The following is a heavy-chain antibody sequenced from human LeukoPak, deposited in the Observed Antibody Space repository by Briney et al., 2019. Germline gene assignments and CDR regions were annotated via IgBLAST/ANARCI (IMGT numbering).Heavy chain of an antibody. V-gene: IGHV1-24*01. D-gene: IGHD6-19*01. J-gene: IGHJ5*02. CDR1: GYTLTELS. Sequence: ASVKVSCKVSGYTLTELSMHWVRQAPGKGLEWMGGFDPEDGETIYAQKFQGRVTMTEDTSTDTAYMELRSLRSEDTAVYYCATLPGWTTNWFDPWGQGTLVTVSS. CDR3: ATLPGWTTNWFDP. CDR2: FDPEDGET.